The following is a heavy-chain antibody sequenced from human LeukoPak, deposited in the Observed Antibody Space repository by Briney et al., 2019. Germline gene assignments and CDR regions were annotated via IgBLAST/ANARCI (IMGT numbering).Heavy chain of an antibody. J-gene: IGHJ6*04. CDR2: INLGNGGT. CDR3: ARASMYFHMDV. V-gene: IGHV1-2*07. D-gene: IGHD2-8*01. CDR1: GNTFTVYF. Sequence: ASVKVSCKAPGNTFTVYFMHWVRQAPGQGLDWMGWINLGNGGTNYAYKFQDRVTMTRDTSVTTAYMELSSLRSDDAAVYFCARASMYFHMDVWGKGTTVTVSS.